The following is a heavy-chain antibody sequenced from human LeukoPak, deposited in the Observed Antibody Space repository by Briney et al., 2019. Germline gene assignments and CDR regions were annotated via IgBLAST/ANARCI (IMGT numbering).Heavy chain of an antibody. J-gene: IGHJ4*02. CDR1: GFTFSSYA. CDR3: AKGGGIAAAGTVYFDY. CDR2: FSGSGGST. Sequence: GGSLRLSCAASGFTFSSYAMSWVRQAPGKGLEGVSAFSGSGGSTYYADSAKGRFTISRDNSKNTLYLQMNSLRAEDTAVYYCAKGGGIAAAGTVYFDYWGQGTLVTVSS. D-gene: IGHD6-13*01. V-gene: IGHV3-23*01.